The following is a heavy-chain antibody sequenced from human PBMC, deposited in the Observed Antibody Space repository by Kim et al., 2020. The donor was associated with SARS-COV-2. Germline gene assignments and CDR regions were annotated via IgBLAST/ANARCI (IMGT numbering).Heavy chain of an antibody. CDR1: GGSFSGYY. CDR3: ARGWYYLGY. V-gene: IGHV4-34*01. Sequence: SETLSLTCAVYGGSFSGYYWSWIRQPPGKGLEWIGEINHSGSTNYNPSLKSRVTISVDTSKNQFSLKLSSVTAADTAVYYCARGWYYLGYWGQGTLVTVS. J-gene: IGHJ4*02. CDR2: INHSGST.